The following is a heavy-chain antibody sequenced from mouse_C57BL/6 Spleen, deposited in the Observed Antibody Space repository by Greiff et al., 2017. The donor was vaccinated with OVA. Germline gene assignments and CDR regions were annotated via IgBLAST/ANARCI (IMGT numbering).Heavy chain of an antibody. CDR1: GYSITSGYY. J-gene: IGHJ2*01. V-gene: IGHV3-6*01. CDR3: ASTTVVATGFDY. D-gene: IGHD1-1*01. CDR2: ISYDGSN. Sequence: VQLKESGPGLVKPSQSLSLTCSVTGYSITSGYYWNWIRQFPGNKLEWMGYISYDGSNNYNPSLKNRISITRDTSKNQFFLKLNSVTTEDTATYYCASTTVVATGFDYWGQGTTLTVSS.